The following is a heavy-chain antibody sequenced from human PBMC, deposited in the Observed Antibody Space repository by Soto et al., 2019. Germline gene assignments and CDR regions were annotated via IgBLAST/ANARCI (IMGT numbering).Heavy chain of an antibody. D-gene: IGHD3-16*01. CDR1: GGSISSGGYY. J-gene: IGHJ2*01. CDR3: ARWMQKGESQTSWYFDL. V-gene: IGHV4-31*03. CDR2: IYYSGST. Sequence: QVQLQESGPGLVKPSQTLSLTCTVSGGSISSGGYYWSWIRQHPGKGLEWIGYIYYSGSTYYNPSLKSRVTISVDTSKNQFSLKLSSVTAADTAVYYCARWMQKGESQTSWYFDLWGRGTLVTVSS.